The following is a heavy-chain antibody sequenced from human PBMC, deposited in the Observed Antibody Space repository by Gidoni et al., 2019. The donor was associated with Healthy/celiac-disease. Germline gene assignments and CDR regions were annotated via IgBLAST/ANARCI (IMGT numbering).Heavy chain of an antibody. CDR2: ISYDGSNK. V-gene: IGHV3-30-3*01. Sequence: QVQLVESGGGVVQPGRSLRLSCAASGFTFSSYAMHWVRQAPGKGLEWVAVISYDGSNKYYADSVKGRFTISRDNSKNTLYLQMNSLRAEDTAVYYCARESSVAGIYFDYWGQGTLVTVSS. D-gene: IGHD6-19*01. CDR1: GFTFSSYA. CDR3: ARESSVAGIYFDY. J-gene: IGHJ4*02.